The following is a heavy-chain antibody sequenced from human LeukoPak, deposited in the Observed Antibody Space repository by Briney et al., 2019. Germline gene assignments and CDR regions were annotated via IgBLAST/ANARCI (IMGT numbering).Heavy chain of an antibody. CDR2: IGGSGGWI. D-gene: IGHD6-19*01. Sequence: GGSLRLSGAASGFSFSNYAMSWVRQAPGKGLEWVSVIGGSGGWIHYTDSVKGRFTISRDNSNSILYLQMNSLRAEDTAVYFCAKDPTGYSSKWGQGTLVTVSS. V-gene: IGHV3-23*01. CDR1: GFSFSNYA. CDR3: AKDPTGYSSK. J-gene: IGHJ4*02.